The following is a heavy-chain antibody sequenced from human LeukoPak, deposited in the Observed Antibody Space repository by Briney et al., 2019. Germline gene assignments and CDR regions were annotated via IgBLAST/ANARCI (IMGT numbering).Heavy chain of an antibody. D-gene: IGHD5-18*01. CDR2: IYYSGST. Sequence: SETLSLTCTVSGGSISSYYWSWIRQPPGKGLEWIGYIYYSGSTNYNPSLKSRVTISVDTSKNQFSLKLSSVTAADTAVYYCARVGYSYEFDYWGQGTLVTVSS. CDR3: ARVGYSYEFDY. J-gene: IGHJ4*02. CDR1: GGSISSYY. V-gene: IGHV4-59*08.